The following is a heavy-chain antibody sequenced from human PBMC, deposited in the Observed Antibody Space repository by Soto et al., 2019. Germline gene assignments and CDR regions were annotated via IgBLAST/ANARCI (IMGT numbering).Heavy chain of an antibody. V-gene: IGHV1-3*01. CDR3: ARAEYYYDSSGWPLFDS. CDR2: INAGNGNT. D-gene: IGHD3-22*01. J-gene: IGHJ4*02. CDR1: GYTFTSYA. Sequence: PSVKVSCKASGYTFTSYAMHSVRQAPGQRLEWMGWINAGNGNTKYSQKFQGRVTITRDTSASTAYMELSSLRSEDTAVYYCARAEYYYDSSGWPLFDSWGQGTLVTVSS.